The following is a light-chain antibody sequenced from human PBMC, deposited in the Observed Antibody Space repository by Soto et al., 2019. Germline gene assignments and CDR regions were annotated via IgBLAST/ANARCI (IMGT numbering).Light chain of an antibody. Sequence: EIVMTQSPATLSVSPGETATLSCRASQRISSHLAWYQQKPGQAPRLLMHDASARATGIPARLSGSGSGTEFTLTISSLQSEDFAVYYCQQYHYWWTFGQGTKVEIK. CDR3: QQYHYWWT. CDR1: QRISSH. V-gene: IGKV3-15*01. CDR2: DAS. J-gene: IGKJ1*01.